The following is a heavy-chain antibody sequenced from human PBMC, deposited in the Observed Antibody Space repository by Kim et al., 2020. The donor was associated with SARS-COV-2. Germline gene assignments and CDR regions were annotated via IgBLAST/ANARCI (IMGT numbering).Heavy chain of an antibody. CDR1: GGSISSYY. Sequence: SETLSHTCTVSGGSISSYYWSWIRQPPGKGLEWIGYIYYSGSTNYNPSLKSRVTISVDTSKNQFSLKLSSVTAADTAVYYCARGGLGSGSYRFDYWGQGTLVTVSS. J-gene: IGHJ4*02. D-gene: IGHD3-10*01. CDR2: IYYSGST. CDR3: ARGGLGSGSYRFDY. V-gene: IGHV4-59*01.